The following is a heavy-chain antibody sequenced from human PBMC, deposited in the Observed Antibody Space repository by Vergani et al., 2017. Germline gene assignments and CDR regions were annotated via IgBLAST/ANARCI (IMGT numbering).Heavy chain of an antibody. CDR1: GFTFSSYA. Sequence: EVQLLESGGGLVQPGGSLRLSCAASGFTFSSYAMSWFRQAPGKGLEWVSAISGSGGSTYYADSVKGRFTISRDNSKNTLYLQMNSLRAEDTAVYYCAKDMIVDDRYFQHWGQGTLVTVSS. J-gene: IGHJ1*01. CDR2: ISGSGGST. D-gene: IGHD3-22*01. CDR3: AKDMIVDDRYFQH. V-gene: IGHV3-23*01.